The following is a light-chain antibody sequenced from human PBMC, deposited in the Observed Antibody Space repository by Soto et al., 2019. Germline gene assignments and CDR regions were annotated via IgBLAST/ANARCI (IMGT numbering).Light chain of an antibody. Sequence: EVVLMLSVGTLSLSTGERATLSCRASQSVSYYLAWYQQKPGQAPRLLIYDASSRATGVPDRFSGSGSGTDFTLTISSLEPEDFAVYYCQQRGNWPLSFGGGTKV. CDR3: QQRGNWPLS. J-gene: IGKJ4*01. CDR2: DAS. V-gene: IGKV3-11*01. CDR1: QSVSYY.